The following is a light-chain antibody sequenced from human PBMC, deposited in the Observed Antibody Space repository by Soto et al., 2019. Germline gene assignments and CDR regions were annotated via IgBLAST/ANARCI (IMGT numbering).Light chain of an antibody. CDR1: QAINTY. V-gene: IGKV1-39*01. J-gene: IGKJ5*01. CDR2: GTS. Sequence: DIQMTQSPSFLSASVGDRVTISCRASQAINTYLNWYQQKPWKAPNLLIYGTSDLQNGVPSRFSGVGSGTDFTITISSLQPKDFATYYCQQSYSTLLITFGQRTRLE. CDR3: QQSYSTLLIT.